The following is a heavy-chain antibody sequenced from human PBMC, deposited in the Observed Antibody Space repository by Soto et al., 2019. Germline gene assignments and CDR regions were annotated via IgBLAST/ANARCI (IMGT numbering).Heavy chain of an antibody. V-gene: IGHV3-11*06. D-gene: IGHD4-17*01. CDR2: VSGSDTYT. Sequence: QVQLVVSGGGLVKPGGSLRLSCAASGFNFRDYYMSWFRQAPGKGLEWVSYVSGSDTYTNYADSVKGRFTVFRDNTKNSGYLQMDSLRDEDTAVYYCARKTTVNKPDDYWGQGPLVTVSS. CDR1: GFNFRDYY. J-gene: IGHJ4*02. CDR3: ARKTTVNKPDDY.